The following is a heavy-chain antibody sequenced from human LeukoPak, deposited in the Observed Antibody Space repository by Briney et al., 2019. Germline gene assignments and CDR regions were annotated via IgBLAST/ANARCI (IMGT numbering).Heavy chain of an antibody. J-gene: IGHJ6*02. CDR1: GFTFSSYA. D-gene: IGHD3-10*01. V-gene: IGHV3-30-3*01. Sequence: PGGSLRLSCAASGFTFSSYAMHWVRQAPGKGLDWVAVISFDGTNKYYADSVKGRFTISRDNSKNTLYLQMNSLRAEDTAVYYCARDWELLWFGEPNPYYYYGMDVWGQGTTVTVSS. CDR3: ARDWELLWFGEPNPYYYYGMDV. CDR2: ISFDGTNK.